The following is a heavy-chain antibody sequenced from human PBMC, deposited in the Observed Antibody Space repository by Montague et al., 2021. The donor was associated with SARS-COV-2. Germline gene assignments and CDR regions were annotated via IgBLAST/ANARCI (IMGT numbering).Heavy chain of an antibody. CDR2: ISSSSSTI. CDR3: ARDLRWGYYDILTGYYRPLDY. J-gene: IGHJ4*02. D-gene: IGHD3-9*01. CDR1: GFTFSSYS. Sequence: SLRLSCAASGFTFSSYSMNWVRQAPGKGLEWVSYISSSSSTIYYTDSVKGRFTIFRDNAKNSLYLQMNSLRAEDTAVYYCARDLRWGYYDILTGYYRPLDYWGQGTLVTVSS. V-gene: IGHV3-48*04.